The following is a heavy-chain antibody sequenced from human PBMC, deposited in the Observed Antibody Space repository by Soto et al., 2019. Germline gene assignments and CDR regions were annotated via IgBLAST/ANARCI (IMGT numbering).Heavy chain of an antibody. V-gene: IGHV1-69*02. Sequence: QVPLVQSGAEVKKPGSSVKVSCKASGGTFSKYSITWIRQAPGQGLEWMGRIIPFLGVTNYEQKFKGRVTITANKSTSTAYMELNNLGSEDTAVYFSASGRAPDLDYWGQGTLITVSS. CDR1: GGTFSKYS. J-gene: IGHJ4*02. D-gene: IGHD1-26*01. CDR2: IIPFLGVT. CDR3: ASGRAPDLDY.